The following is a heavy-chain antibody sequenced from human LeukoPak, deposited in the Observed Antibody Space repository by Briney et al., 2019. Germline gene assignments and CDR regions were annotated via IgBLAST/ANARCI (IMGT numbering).Heavy chain of an antibody. V-gene: IGHV4-61*02. CDR1: GGSISSGSYY. CDR2: IYTSGST. CDR3: ARDESIFGPSYMDV. Sequence: SETLSLTCTVSGGSISSGSYYWSWIRQPAGKGLEWIGRIYTSGSTNYNPSLKSRVTISVDTSKNQFSLKLSSVTAADTAVYYCARDESIFGPSYMDVWGKGTTVTVSS. D-gene: IGHD3-3*01. J-gene: IGHJ6*03.